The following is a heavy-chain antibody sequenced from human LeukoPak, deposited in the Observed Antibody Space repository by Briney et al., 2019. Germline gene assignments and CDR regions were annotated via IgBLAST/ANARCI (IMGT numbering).Heavy chain of an antibody. J-gene: IGHJ4*02. V-gene: IGHV3-23*01. Sequence: GGSLRLSCAASGFTFSSYAVSWVRQAPGKGLEWVSAISGSGGSTYYADSVKGRFTISRDNSKNTLYPQMNSLRAEDTAVYYCAKVGVRGYSTPPRNGFDYWGQGTLVTVSS. CDR3: AKVGVRGYSTPPRNGFDY. CDR2: ISGSGGST. CDR1: GFTFSSYA. D-gene: IGHD5-18*01.